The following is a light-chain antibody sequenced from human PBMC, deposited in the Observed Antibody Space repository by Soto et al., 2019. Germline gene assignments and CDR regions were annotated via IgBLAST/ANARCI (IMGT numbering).Light chain of an antibody. V-gene: IGKV1-27*01. CDR3: QTYNSALL. CDR1: QGISNY. CDR2: AAS. Sequence: DIQMTQSPSSLSASVGDRVTITCRASQGISNYLAWYQQKPGKVPKLLIYAASDLQSGVPSRFSGSGSGTEFTLTIRSLQREDVATYYWQTYNSALLFGPGTKVDI. J-gene: IGKJ3*01.